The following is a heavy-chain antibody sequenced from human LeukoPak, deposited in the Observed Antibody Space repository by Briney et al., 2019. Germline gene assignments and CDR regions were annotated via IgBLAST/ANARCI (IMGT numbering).Heavy chain of an antibody. J-gene: IGHJ5*02. CDR3: ARRGRGNQHNNWFDP. CDR2: IHYGGST. CDR1: GGSISSSSYY. Sequence: SETLSLTCTVSGGSISSSSYYWGWIRQPPGKGLEWIGSIHYGGSTYYNVSLKSRVTISVDTSENQFSLKLSSVTAADTAVYYCARRGRGNQHNNWFDPWGQGTLVTVSS. D-gene: IGHD3-16*01. V-gene: IGHV4-39*01.